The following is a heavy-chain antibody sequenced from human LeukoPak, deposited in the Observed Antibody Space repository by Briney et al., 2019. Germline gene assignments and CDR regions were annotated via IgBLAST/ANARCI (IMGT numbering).Heavy chain of an antibody. V-gene: IGHV4-34*01. J-gene: IGHJ4*02. Sequence: PSETLSLTCAGYGGSFSGYYWSWIRQPPGKGLEWIGEINHSGSTNYNPSLKSRVTISVDTSKNQFSLKLSSVTAADTAVYYCARAVVVTAYDFWGQGTLVTVSS. CDR1: GGSFSGYY. CDR2: INHSGST. D-gene: IGHD2-21*02. CDR3: ARAVVVTAYDF.